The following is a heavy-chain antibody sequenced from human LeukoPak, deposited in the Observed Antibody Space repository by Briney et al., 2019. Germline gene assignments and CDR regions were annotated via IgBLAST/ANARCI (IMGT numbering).Heavy chain of an antibody. Sequence: ASVKVSCKTSGYTFTGYYMHWVRQAPGQGLEGMGWVNPNSGGTKYAQKFQGRVTMTRDTSISTVYMELSSLRSDDTAVYYCARWDYYDTSAYSGDFDYWGQGTLVTVSS. CDR1: GYTFTGYY. CDR3: ARWDYYDTSAYSGDFDY. J-gene: IGHJ4*02. CDR2: VNPNSGGT. D-gene: IGHD3-22*01. V-gene: IGHV1-2*02.